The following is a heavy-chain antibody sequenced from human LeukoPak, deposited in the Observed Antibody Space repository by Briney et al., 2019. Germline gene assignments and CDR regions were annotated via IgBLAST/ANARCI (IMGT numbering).Heavy chain of an antibody. Sequence: SQTLSLTCTVSGGSISSGDYYWSWIRQPPGKGLEWIGYICYSGSTYYNPSLKTRVTISIDASKNQLSLELTSVTAADAAVYYCARELLGAPTPGAYWGQGTRVTVSS. CDR1: GGSISSGDYY. CDR2: ICYSGST. D-gene: IGHD7-27*01. CDR3: ARELLGAPTPGAY. J-gene: IGHJ4*02. V-gene: IGHV4-30-4*01.